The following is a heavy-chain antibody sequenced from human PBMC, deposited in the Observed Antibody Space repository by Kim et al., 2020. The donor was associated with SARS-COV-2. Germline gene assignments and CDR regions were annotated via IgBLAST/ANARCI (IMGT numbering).Heavy chain of an antibody. J-gene: IGHJ4*02. D-gene: IGHD6-19*01. V-gene: IGHV4-4*02. CDR2: MFHSGTT. CDR1: GVSITSATW. CDR3: SGSSGGYRLDY. Sequence: SETLSLTCAVSGVSITSATWWTWVRQPPGKGLEWIGEMFHSGTTNYNPSLTSGVTISVDKSKNHFSLNLNSVTAAATAVYYCSGSSGGYRLDYWGQGTLVTVSS.